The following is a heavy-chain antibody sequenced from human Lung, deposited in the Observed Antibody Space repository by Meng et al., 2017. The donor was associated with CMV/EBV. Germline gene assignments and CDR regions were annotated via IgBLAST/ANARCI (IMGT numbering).Heavy chain of an antibody. Sequence: GESXKISCKGSGYRFTSYWIGWVRQMPGKGLDWMGIIYPDDSDTRYSPSFQGQVTISADKSISTAYLQWRSLKASDTAIYYCARLGVTRAVGYYYYAMDFWGQGTMVTVSS. J-gene: IGHJ6*02. CDR1: GYRFTSYW. V-gene: IGHV5-51*01. D-gene: IGHD4-23*01. CDR2: IYPDDSDT. CDR3: ARLGVTRAVGYYYYAMDF.